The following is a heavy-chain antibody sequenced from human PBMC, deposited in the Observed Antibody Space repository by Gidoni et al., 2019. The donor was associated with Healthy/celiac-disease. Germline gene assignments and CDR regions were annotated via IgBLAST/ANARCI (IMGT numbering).Heavy chain of an antibody. Sequence: DVQLVESGGGVVQAGGSLRSSCAAAGFTYDDYAMHWVRQAPGKGLEWVSLISGDGGSTYYADSVKGRFTISRDNSKNSLYLQMNSLRTEDTALYYCAKVGGYYSWYFDLWGRGTLVTVSS. J-gene: IGHJ2*01. CDR3: AKVGGYYSWYFDL. V-gene: IGHV3-43*02. CDR2: ISGDGGST. D-gene: IGHD3-3*01. CDR1: GFTYDDYA.